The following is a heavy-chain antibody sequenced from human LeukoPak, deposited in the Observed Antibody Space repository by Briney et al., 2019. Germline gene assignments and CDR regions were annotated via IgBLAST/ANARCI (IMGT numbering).Heavy chain of an antibody. D-gene: IGHD4-11*01. CDR3: ANQAYSQFDF. J-gene: IGHJ4*02. Sequence: GGSLRLSCVASGFAFSSYWMSWVHQAPGKGLELVANISPDGSAEDYVDSVRGRFAISRDNAKRSLYLQMNSLSPEDTAVYYCANQAYSQFDFWGQGTLVTVSS. CDR2: ISPDGSAE. CDR1: GFAFSSYW. V-gene: IGHV3-7*01.